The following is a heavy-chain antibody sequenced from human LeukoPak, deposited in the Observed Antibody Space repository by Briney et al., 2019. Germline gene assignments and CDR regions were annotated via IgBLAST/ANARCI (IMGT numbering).Heavy chain of an antibody. D-gene: IGHD6-19*01. CDR2: ISGSGGST. CDR3: AKDTLARAVAGWTNY. V-gene: IGHV3-23*01. Sequence: PXKGLEWVSAISGSGGSTYYADSVKGRFTISRDNSKNTLYLQMNSLRAEDTAVYYCAKDTLARAVAGWTNYWGQGTLVTVSS. J-gene: IGHJ4*02.